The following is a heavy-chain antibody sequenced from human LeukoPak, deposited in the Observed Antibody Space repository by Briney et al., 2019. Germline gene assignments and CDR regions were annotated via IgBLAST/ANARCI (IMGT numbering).Heavy chain of an antibody. J-gene: IGHJ4*02. CDR2: IKQDGSEK. CDR3: ARVSYGALDY. V-gene: IGHV3-7*01. D-gene: IGHD3-16*01. Sequence: PGGSLRLPCAASGFTFDNYWMSWVRQAPGKGLEWVANIKQDGSEKYYVDSVKGRFTISRDNAKNSLYLQMNSLRAEDTAVYYCARVSYGALDYWGQGTLVTVS. CDR1: GFTFDNYW.